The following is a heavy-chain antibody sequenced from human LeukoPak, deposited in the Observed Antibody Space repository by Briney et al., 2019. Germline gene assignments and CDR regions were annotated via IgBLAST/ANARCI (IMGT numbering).Heavy chain of an antibody. Sequence: GGSLRLSCVASGCSLGQHAMHWVRQAPGKGLEWVAFIRLNTNNKHYADSVKGRFTISGPNSKNTLYLQMTSIKTEGTALYYCATDRISASPNFDYWGQGTLVTVSS. CDR1: GCSLGQHA. D-gene: IGHD2-8*01. J-gene: IGHJ4*02. CDR3: ATDRISASPNFDY. V-gene: IGHV3-30*02. CDR2: IRLNTNNK.